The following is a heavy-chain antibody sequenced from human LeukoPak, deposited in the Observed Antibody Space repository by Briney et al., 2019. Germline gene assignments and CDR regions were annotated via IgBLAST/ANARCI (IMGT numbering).Heavy chain of an antibody. D-gene: IGHD4-17*01. J-gene: IGHJ4*02. CDR2: ISSSGSTI. CDR3: ARVATVTSVDY. V-gene: IGHV3-11*04. CDR1: GFTFSAYY. Sequence: PGGSLRLSCAAPGFTFSAYYMSWIRQAPGKGLEWVSYISSSGSTIYYADSVEGRFTISRDKAKNSLYLQMNSLRAEDTAVYYCARVATVTSVDYWGQGTLVTVSS.